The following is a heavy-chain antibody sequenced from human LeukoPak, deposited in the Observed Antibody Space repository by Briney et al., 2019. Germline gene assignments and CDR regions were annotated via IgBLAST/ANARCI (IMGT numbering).Heavy chain of an antibody. CDR3: ARLKKLAAAIDY. CDR2: LYYSGST. D-gene: IGHD6-13*01. V-gene: IGHV4-39*07. Sequence: SETLSLTCTVSGGSISSYSYYWGWIRQPPGKGLEWIGSLYYSGSTYYNPSLKSRVTISVDTSKNQFSLKLSSVTAADTAVYYCARLKKLAAAIDYRGQGTLVTVSS. CDR1: GGSISSYSYY. J-gene: IGHJ4*02.